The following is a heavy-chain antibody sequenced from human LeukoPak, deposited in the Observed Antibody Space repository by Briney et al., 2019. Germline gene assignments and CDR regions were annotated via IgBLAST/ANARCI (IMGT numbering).Heavy chain of an antibody. Sequence: SETLSLTCTVSGGSISSGSYYWSWIRQPPGKGLEWIGSIYHSGSTYYNPSLKSRVTISVDTSKNQFSLKLSSVTAADTAVYYCARWAHYYGSGTYYFDYWGQGTLVTVSS. CDR3: ARWAHYYGSGTYYFDY. D-gene: IGHD3-10*01. CDR1: GGSISSGSYY. CDR2: IYHSGST. J-gene: IGHJ4*02. V-gene: IGHV4-39*07.